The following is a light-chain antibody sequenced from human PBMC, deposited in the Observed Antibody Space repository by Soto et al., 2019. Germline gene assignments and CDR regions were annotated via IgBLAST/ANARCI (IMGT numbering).Light chain of an antibody. J-gene: IGLJ2*01. V-gene: IGLV2-14*01. CDR2: DVS. CDR1: SSDVGGYNY. CDR3: SSYTGSSTRL. Sequence: QSALTQPASMSGSPGQSIAISCTGTSSDVGGYNYVSWYQQHPGKAPKLMIYDVSNRPSGVSNRFSGSKSGNTASLTISGLQAEDEADYYCSSYTGSSTRLFGGGTKLTVL.